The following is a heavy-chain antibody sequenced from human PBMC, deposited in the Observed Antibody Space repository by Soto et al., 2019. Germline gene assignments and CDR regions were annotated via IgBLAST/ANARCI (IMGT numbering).Heavy chain of an antibody. CDR3: ARHALQYCGGDCYLLPYFDL. Sequence: EVQLVESGGGLVQPGGSLKLSCAASGFTFSGSAMHWVRQASGKGLEWVGRIRSKANNYATVYAASVKGRFTISRDDSKNTVPLQMNSLKTEDTAVYYCARHALQYCGGDCYLLPYFDLWGRGTLVTVSS. J-gene: IGHJ2*01. V-gene: IGHV3-73*02. CDR1: GFTFSGSA. D-gene: IGHD2-21*02. CDR2: IRSKANNYAT.